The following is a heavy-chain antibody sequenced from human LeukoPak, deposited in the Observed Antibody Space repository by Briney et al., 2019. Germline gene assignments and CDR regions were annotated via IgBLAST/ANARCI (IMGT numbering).Heavy chain of an antibody. Sequence: GGSLRLSCAASGFTFSGSAMSWVRQAPGKGLEWVSGISIGGDYTYYADSVKGRFTISRDNSKNTLSLQMSNLRAEDTAIYYCAKLRSATITADFDHWGQGTLVTVSS. J-gene: IGHJ4*02. CDR2: ISIGGDYT. D-gene: IGHD1-14*01. CDR1: GFTFSGSA. V-gene: IGHV3-23*01. CDR3: AKLRSATITADFDH.